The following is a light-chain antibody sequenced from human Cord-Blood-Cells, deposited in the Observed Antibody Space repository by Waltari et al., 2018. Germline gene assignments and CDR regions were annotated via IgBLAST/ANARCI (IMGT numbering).Light chain of an antibody. J-gene: IGLJ3*02. Sequence: QSALTQPASVSGSPGQSITISCTGTSSDVGGYNYVSWYQQHPGKAPKLMIYEVSNRPSGGSNRVSGSKSGNTAALTISGLQAEDEADYYCSSYTSSSTNWVFGGGTKLTVL. CDR2: EVS. CDR1: SSDVGGYNY. V-gene: IGLV2-14*01. CDR3: SSYTSSSTNWV.